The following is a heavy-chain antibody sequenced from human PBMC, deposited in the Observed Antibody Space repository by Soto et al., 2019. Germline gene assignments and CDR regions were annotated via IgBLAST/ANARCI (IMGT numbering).Heavy chain of an antibody. CDR1: GFTLTAYA. Sequence: EVQLLESGGGLVQAGGSLRLSCVASGFTLTAYAMNWVRQPPGKGLEWVSGMSGGIGDRTYYADSVKGGFTISRDNSKNKLYIQMNSLKVEDPAVYYCANVRGFWGQGTLVTVSS. D-gene: IGHD3-10*01. V-gene: IGHV3-23*01. CDR3: ANVRGF. J-gene: IGHJ4*02. CDR2: MSGGIGDRT.